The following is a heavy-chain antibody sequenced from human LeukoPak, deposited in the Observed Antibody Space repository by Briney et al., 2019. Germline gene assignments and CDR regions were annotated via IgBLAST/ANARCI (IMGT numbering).Heavy chain of an antibody. V-gene: IGHV3-21*01. CDR2: ISSNSDYI. J-gene: IGHJ4*02. CDR1: GFTFSSYA. Sequence: GGSLRLSCAASGFTFSSYAMSWVRQAPGKGLEWVSSISSNSDYIYYADSVKGRFTISRANAEKSLYLQMNSLRAEDTAVFYCARDGPGWSRDYWGQGTQVTVSS. CDR3: ARDGPGWSRDY. D-gene: IGHD2-15*01.